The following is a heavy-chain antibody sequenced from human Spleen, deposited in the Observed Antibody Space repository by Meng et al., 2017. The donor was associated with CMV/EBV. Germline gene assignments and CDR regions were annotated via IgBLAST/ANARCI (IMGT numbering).Heavy chain of an antibody. CDR3: ARDIPQWIQYGMDV. D-gene: IGHD5-18*01. J-gene: IGHJ6*02. CDR2: IIPILGIA. CDR1: GGTFSSYA. V-gene: IGHV1-69*10. Sequence: SVKVSCKASGGTFSSYAISWVRQAPGQGLEWMGGIIPILGIANYAQKFQGRVTITADKSTSTAYMELSSLRSEDTAVYYCARDIPQWIQYGMDVWGQGTTVTVSS.